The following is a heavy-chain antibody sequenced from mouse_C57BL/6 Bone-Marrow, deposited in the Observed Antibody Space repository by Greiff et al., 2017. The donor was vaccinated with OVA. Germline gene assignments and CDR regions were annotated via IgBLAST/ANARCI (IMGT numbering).Heavy chain of an antibody. Sequence: VQLQQSGAELARPGASVKLSCKASGYTFTSYGISWVKQRTGQGLEWIGEIYPRSDNTYYNEKFKGKATLTADKSSSTAYMELRSLTSEDSAVYFCASQNYYGSSPWFAYWGQGTLVTVSA. D-gene: IGHD1-1*01. CDR2: IYPRSDNT. V-gene: IGHV1-81*01. J-gene: IGHJ3*01. CDR1: GYTFTSYG. CDR3: ASQNYYGSSPWFAY.